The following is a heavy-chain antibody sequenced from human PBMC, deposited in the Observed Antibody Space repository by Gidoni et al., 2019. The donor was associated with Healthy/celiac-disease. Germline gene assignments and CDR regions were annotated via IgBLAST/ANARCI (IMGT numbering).Heavy chain of an antibody. J-gene: IGHJ4*02. V-gene: IGHV1-3*01. D-gene: IGHD3-10*01. Sequence: QVQLVQSGAEVKKPGASVKVSCKASGYTFTSYAMHWVRQAPGQRLEWMGWINAGNGNTKYSQKFQGRVTITRDTSASTAYMELSSLRSEDTAVYYCARDRPITMVREPYYFDYWGQGTLVTVSS. CDR2: INAGNGNT. CDR3: ARDRPITMVREPYYFDY. CDR1: GYTFTSYA.